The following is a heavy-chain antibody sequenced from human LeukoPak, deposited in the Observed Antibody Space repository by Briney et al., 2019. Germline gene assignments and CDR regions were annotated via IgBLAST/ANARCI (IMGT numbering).Heavy chain of an antibody. CDR2: IYYSGST. CDR3: ARAVATVTTDPPAWFDP. CDR1: GGSISSGDYC. J-gene: IGHJ5*02. D-gene: IGHD4-17*01. Sequence: SETLSLTCTVSGGSISSGDYCWSWIRQPPGKGLEWIGYIYYSGSTYYNPSLKSRVTISVDTSKNQFSLKLSSVTAADTAVYYCARAVATVTTDPPAWFDPWGQGTLVTVSS. V-gene: IGHV4-30-4*01.